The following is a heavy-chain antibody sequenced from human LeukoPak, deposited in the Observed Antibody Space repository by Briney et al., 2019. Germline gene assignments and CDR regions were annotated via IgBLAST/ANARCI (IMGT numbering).Heavy chain of an antibody. V-gene: IGHV3-23*01. J-gene: IGHJ4*02. CDR2: ISSSGGDT. CDR1: GFTLSSYA. D-gene: IGHD5-18*01. CDR3: ANRFSYSPNEYFDY. Sequence: PGGSLRLSCAASGFTLSSYAMSWVRQAPGKGLEWVSAISSSGGDTYYADSVKGRFTISRDNSKNTLYLQMNSLRAEDTAVYYCANRFSYSPNEYFDYRGQGTLVTVSS.